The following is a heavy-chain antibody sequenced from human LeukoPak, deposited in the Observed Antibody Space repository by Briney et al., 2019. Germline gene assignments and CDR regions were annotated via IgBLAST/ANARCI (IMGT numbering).Heavy chain of an antibody. CDR2: IYYSGST. CDR1: GGSISSYY. CDR3: ARLVGLFDWFDP. V-gene: IGHV4-59*08. Sequence: DPSETLSLTCTVSGGSISSYYWSWIRQPPGKGLEWIGYIYYSGSTNYNPSLKSRVTISVDTSKNQFSLKLSSVAAADTAVYYCARLVGLFDWFDPWGQGTLVTVSS. D-gene: IGHD3-10*02. J-gene: IGHJ5*02.